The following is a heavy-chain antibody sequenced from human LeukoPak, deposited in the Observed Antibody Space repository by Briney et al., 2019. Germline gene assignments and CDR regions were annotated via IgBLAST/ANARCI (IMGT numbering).Heavy chain of an antibody. V-gene: IGHV3-30*02. Sequence: PGGSLILSCAASGFTFSSYAMHWVRQGPGKGLEWVAYTAHHGSNKYYADSVKGRFTISRDNSKRTLYLQMNNLRADDTAVYYCAKDGSWSCTDWGQGALVTVSS. CDR3: AKDGSWSCTD. J-gene: IGHJ4*02. CDR1: GFTFSSYA. CDR2: TAHHGSNK. D-gene: IGHD2-8*02.